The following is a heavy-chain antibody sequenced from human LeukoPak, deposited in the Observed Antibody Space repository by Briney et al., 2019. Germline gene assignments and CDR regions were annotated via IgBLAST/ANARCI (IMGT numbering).Heavy chain of an antibody. D-gene: IGHD3-10*01. J-gene: IGHJ5*02. V-gene: IGHV4-34*01. CDR2: INHSGST. Sequence: SETLSLTCAVYGGSFRGYYWSWIRQPPGKGLEWIGEINHSGSTNYNPSLKSRVTISVDTSKNQFSLKLSSVTAADTAVYYCAREGPRYYGSGSNNWFDPWGQGTLVTVSS. CDR1: GGSFRGYY. CDR3: AREGPRYYGSGSNNWFDP.